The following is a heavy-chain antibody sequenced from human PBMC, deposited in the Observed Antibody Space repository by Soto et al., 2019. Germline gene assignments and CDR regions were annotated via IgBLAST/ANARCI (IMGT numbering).Heavy chain of an antibody. D-gene: IGHD3-3*01. Sequence: GASVKVSCKASGFTLTSADVRWVRQTRGQRLEWIGWIVGGSGSTNYAQQFQGRLAITRDMSTSTVYMELSSLRSEDTAVYYCAADWSNRPFDFWGQGTLVTVSS. CDR3: AADWSNRPFDF. CDR2: IVGGSGST. V-gene: IGHV1-58*01. CDR1: GFTLTSAD. J-gene: IGHJ4*02.